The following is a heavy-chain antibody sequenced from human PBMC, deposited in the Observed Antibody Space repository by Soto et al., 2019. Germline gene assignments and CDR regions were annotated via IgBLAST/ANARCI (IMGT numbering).Heavy chain of an antibody. D-gene: IGHD4-17*01. J-gene: IGHJ5*02. CDR2: VYFTGTT. V-gene: IGHV4-4*07. CDR1: GGSISKFY. Sequence: SETLSLTCNVSGGSISKFYWAWIRKTAGNGLGWMGRVYFTGTTDYNPSLRSRVSMSVDISKKTFSLRLRSVSVADSGVYYCVSDGSKSLGDWFNXLGQGILVTVSX. CDR3: VSDGSKSLGDWFNX.